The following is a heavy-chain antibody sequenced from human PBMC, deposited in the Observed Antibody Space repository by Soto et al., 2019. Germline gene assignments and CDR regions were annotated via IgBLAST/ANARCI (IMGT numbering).Heavy chain of an antibody. J-gene: IGHJ4*02. V-gene: IGHV1-18*01. Sequence: ASVKVSCKSSGYPFTHYGITWIRQAPGQGLEWMGWISAYNGNTNYAQKLQGRVTLTTDTSTSTAYTELRSLRSDDTAVYYCAPHTLGTGMPSGYWGQGTLVTVSS. CDR2: ISAYNGNT. CDR1: GYPFTHYG. CDR3: APHTLGTGMPSGY. D-gene: IGHD5-18*01.